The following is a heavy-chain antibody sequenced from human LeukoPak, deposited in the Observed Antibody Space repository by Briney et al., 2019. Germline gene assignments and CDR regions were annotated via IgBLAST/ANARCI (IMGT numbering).Heavy chain of an antibody. CDR1: GGSISSGDYY. V-gene: IGHV4-39*07. CDR3: ARETGYSGSYYRRYGGQRRGFDY. CDR2: IYYSGST. J-gene: IGHJ4*02. D-gene: IGHD1-26*01. Sequence: PSETLSLTCTVSGGSISSGDYYWSWIRQPPGKGLEWIGSIYYSGSTYYNPSLKSRVTISVDTSKNQFSLKLSSVTAADTAVYYCARETGYSGSYYRRYGGQRRGFDYWGQGTLVTVSS.